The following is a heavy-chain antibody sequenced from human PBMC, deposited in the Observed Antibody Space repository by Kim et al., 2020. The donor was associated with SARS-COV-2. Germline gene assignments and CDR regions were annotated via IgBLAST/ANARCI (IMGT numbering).Heavy chain of an antibody. Sequence: SETLSLTCTVSGVSISSGGYYWSWIRQHPGKGLEWIGYIYYSGSTYYNPSLKSRVTISVDTSKNQFSLKLSSVTAADTAVYYCARVEPPSVLLWFGGFPGWFYPWGQGTLVTVSS. CDR1: GVSISSGGYY. CDR3: ARVEPPSVLLWFGGFPGWFYP. CDR2: IYYSGST. V-gene: IGHV4-31*03. D-gene: IGHD3-10*01. J-gene: IGHJ5*02.